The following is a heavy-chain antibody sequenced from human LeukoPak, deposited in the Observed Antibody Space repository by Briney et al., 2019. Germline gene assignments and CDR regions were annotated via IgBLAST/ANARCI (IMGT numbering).Heavy chain of an antibody. CDR2: IYYSGST. Sequence: NSSETLSLTCTVSGGSITSYYWSWIRQPPGKGLEWIGYIYYSGSTNYNPSLKSRVTISVDTSKNQFSLKLSSVTAADTAVYYCARGKVAGTTYYFDYWGQGTLVTVSS. D-gene: IGHD6-19*01. CDR1: GGSITSYY. J-gene: IGHJ4*02. CDR3: ARGKVAGTTYYFDY. V-gene: IGHV4-59*01.